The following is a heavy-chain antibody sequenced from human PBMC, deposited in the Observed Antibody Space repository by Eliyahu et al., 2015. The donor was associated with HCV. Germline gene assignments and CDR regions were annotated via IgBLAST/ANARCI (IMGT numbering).Heavy chain of an antibody. CDR3: ARQMDVVVPAARRYYYYGMDV. Sequence: QVQLVQSGAEVKKPGASVKVSCKASGYTFTSYAMHWVRQAPGQRLEWMGWINAGHGKTKYSQKFQGRVTITRDTSASTAYMELSSLRSEDTAVYYCARQMDVVVPAARRYYYYGMDVWGQGTTVTVSS. V-gene: IGHV1-3*01. CDR1: GYTFTSYA. CDR2: INAGHGKT. D-gene: IGHD2-2*01. J-gene: IGHJ6*02.